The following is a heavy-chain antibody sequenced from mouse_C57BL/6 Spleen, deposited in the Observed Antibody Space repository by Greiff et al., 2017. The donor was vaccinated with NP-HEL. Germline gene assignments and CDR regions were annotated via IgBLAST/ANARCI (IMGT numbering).Heavy chain of an antibody. CDR3: AREGANWDTYWYFDV. V-gene: IGHV5-4*01. J-gene: IGHJ1*03. D-gene: IGHD4-1*01. CDR1: GFTFSSYA. CDR2: ISDGGSYT. Sequence: EVQGVESGGGLVKPGGSLKLSCAASGFTFSSYAMSWVRQTPEKRLEWVATISDGGSYTYYPDNVKGRFTISRDNAKNNLYLQMSHLKSEDTAMYYCAREGANWDTYWYFDVWGTGTTVTVSS.